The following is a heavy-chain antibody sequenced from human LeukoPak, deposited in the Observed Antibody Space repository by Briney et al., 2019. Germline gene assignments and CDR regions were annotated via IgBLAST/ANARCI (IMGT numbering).Heavy chain of an antibody. CDR2: ISGSGGST. V-gene: IGHV3-23*01. Sequence: GGSLRLSCAASGFTFSSYAMSWVRQAQGNGLEWVSAISGSGGSTYYADSVKGRFTISRDNSKNTLYLQMNSLRAEDTAVYYCATDRGGYGSGSYDYWGQGTLVTVSS. J-gene: IGHJ4*02. CDR1: GFTFSSYA. CDR3: ATDRGGYGSGSYDY. D-gene: IGHD3-10*01.